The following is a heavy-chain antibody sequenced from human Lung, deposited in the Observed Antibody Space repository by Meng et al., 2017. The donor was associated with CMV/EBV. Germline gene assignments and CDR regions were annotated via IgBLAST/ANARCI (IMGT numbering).Heavy chain of an antibody. Sequence: SXTXSLXCIVSGASISSENYFWSWIRQPPGKGLEWIGYIHFNGNAYYNPSLESRAAISKDTSNNQSNDQFSLKLSSVTAADTAVYYCAREVDAARDSDAFDIXGQGXMVTVSS. CDR2: IHFNGNA. CDR3: AREVDAARDSDAFDI. V-gene: IGHV4-30-4*02. J-gene: IGHJ3*02. D-gene: IGHD6-6*01. CDR1: GASISSENYF.